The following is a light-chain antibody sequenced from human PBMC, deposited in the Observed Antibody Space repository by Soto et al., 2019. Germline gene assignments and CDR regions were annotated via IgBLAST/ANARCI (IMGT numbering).Light chain of an antibody. CDR3: QQYNNWPT. CDR1: QSVSNN. V-gene: IGKV3-15*01. J-gene: IGKJ1*01. CDR2: GAS. Sequence: EIGLKQSAGTLSLSPGERATLSCRASQSVSNNYLAWYQQKPGQAPRLLIYGASTRATGIPARFSGSGSGTEFTLTISSLQSEDFAVYYCQQYNNWPTFGQGTKVDIK.